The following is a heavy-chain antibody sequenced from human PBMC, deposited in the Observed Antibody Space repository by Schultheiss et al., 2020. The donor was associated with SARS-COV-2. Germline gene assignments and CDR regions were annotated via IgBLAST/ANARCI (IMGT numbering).Heavy chain of an antibody. D-gene: IGHD2-8*01. CDR3: VNKWY. Sequence: GGSLRLSCAASGFTFSSYAMHWVRQAPGKGLEYVSAIRSNGGSTHYADSVKGRFTISRDNSKSTMYLQTSRLTPEDTAVYYCVNKWYWGQGTLVTVSS. CDR2: IRSNGGST. V-gene: IGHV3-64D*09. CDR1: GFTFSSYA. J-gene: IGHJ4*02.